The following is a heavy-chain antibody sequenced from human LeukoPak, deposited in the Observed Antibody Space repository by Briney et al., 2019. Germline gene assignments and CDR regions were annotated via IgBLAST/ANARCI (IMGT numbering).Heavy chain of an antibody. CDR2: INPNSGRT. CDR3: ARDSSDILTGYYHF. D-gene: IGHD3-9*01. Sequence: ASVKVSCKASGYTFTGYDMNWVRQAPGQGLEWMGWINPNSGRTNHAPKFQGRVTLTTDTSITTAYMELSSLISGDTALYYCARDSSDILTGYYHFWGQGTLVTVSS. V-gene: IGHV1-2*02. J-gene: IGHJ4*02. CDR1: GYTFTGYD.